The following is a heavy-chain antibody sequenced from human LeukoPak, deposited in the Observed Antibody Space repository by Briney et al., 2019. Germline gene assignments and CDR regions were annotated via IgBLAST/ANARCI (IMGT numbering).Heavy chain of an antibody. Sequence: ASVKVSCKASGGTFISYAISWVRQAPGQGLEWMGGIIPIFGTANYAQKFQGRVTITADESTSTAYMELSSLRSEDTAVYYCAREQQGTHYYYYGMDVWGQGTTVTVSS. CDR2: IIPIFGTA. J-gene: IGHJ6*02. CDR1: GGTFISYA. CDR3: AREQQGTHYYYYGMDV. V-gene: IGHV1-69*13. D-gene: IGHD7-27*01.